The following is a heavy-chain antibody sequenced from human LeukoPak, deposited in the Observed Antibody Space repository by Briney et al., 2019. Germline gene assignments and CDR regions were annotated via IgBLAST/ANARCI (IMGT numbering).Heavy chain of an antibody. V-gene: IGHV3-48*03. J-gene: IGHJ4*02. CDR1: GFTFSNYE. CDR3: AREGAGIMVRGVILDY. CDR2: ISNSGTTI. Sequence: GGSLRLSCAASGFTFSNYEMNWVRQAPGKGLEWLSYISNSGTTIYHADSVKGRFTVSRDNAKNSLYLQMNSLRAEDTGLYYCAREGAGIMVRGVILDYWGQGALVTVSS. D-gene: IGHD3-10*01.